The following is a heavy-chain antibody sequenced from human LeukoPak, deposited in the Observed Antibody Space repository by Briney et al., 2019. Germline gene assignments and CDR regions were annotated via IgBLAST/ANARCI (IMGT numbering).Heavy chain of an antibody. J-gene: IGHJ5*02. D-gene: IGHD2-2*01. Sequence: GASVKVSCKASGGTFSSYAISWVRQAPGQGLEWMGRIIPILGIANYAQKFQGRVTITADESTSTVYMELSSLRSEDTAVYYCARVGNEDIEVLPAATGFYWFDPWGQGTLVTVSS. CDR2: IIPILGIA. CDR3: ARVGNEDIEVLPAATGFYWFDP. V-gene: IGHV1-69*04. CDR1: GGTFSSYA.